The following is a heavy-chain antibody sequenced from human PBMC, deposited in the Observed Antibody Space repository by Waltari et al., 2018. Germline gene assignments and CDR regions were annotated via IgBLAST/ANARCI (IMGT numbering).Heavy chain of an antibody. D-gene: IGHD1-1*01. CDR3: AKGAGTTDNYFDY. CDR1: GFTFSSYG. Sequence: QVQLVESGGGVVQPGRSLRLSCAASGFTFSSYGMHWVRQAPGKGLEWVAVIWYDGSNKYYADSVKGRFTISRDNSKNTLYLQMNSLRAEDTAVYYCAKGAGTTDNYFDYWGQGTLVTVSS. V-gene: IGHV3-33*06. CDR2: IWYDGSNK. J-gene: IGHJ4*02.